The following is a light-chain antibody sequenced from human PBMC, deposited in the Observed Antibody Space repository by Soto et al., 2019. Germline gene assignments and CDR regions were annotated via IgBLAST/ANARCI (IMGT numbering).Light chain of an antibody. J-gene: IGLJ1*01. CDR2: EVS. Sequence: SPLTQPASVPGSPGQSITISCTGASNDVGGYNYVSWYQQQAGKAPTLTIHEVSNRPSGVSNRFSGSKSGNTASLTISGLQAEDDADYYCSSYTSSLAYVFGIGTKVTVL. CDR3: SSYTSSLAYV. CDR1: SNDVGGYNY. V-gene: IGLV2-14*01.